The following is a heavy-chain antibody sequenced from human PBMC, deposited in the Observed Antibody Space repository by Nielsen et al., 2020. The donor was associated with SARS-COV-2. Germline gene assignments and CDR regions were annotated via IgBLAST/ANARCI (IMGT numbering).Heavy chain of an antibody. CDR2: ICYDGSKK. D-gene: IGHD1-7*01. CDR3: AKSIMELWDFDY. J-gene: IGHJ4*02. V-gene: IGHV3-33*06. Sequence: GESLKISCAASGFTFSTYGMNWVRQAPGKGLEWVAVICYDGSKKYYADSVKGRFTISRDNSKNTLYLQVNSPRADDTALYYCAKSIMELWDFDYWGQGTLVTVSS. CDR1: GFTFSTYG.